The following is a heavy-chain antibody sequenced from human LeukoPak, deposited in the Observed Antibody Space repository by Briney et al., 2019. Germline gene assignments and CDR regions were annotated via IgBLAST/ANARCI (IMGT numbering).Heavy chain of an antibody. J-gene: IGHJ3*02. Sequence: GASVKVSCKASGGAFSSYAISWVRQAPGQGLEWMGRINVILDTANYAQEFQGRVTITADISTSTSYMELSSLRSEDTAVYYCARDQGIGDASDIWGQGTMVTVSS. V-gene: IGHV1-69*04. CDR1: GGAFSSYA. CDR3: ARDQGIGDASDI. CDR2: INVILDTA.